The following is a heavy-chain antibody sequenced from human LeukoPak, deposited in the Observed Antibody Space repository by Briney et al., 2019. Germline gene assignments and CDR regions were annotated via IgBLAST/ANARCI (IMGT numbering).Heavy chain of an antibody. CDR3: ARGRNRHYLYSSSSTWFDP. V-gene: IGHV4-34*01. J-gene: IGHJ5*02. D-gene: IGHD6-13*01. CDR2: INHSGST. Sequence: SETLSLTCAVYGGSFSGYYWSWIRQPPGKGLEWIGEINHSGSTNYNPSLKSRVTISVDTSKNQFSLKLSSVTAADTAVYYCARGRNRHYLYSSSSTWFDPWGREPWSPSPQ. CDR1: GGSFSGYY.